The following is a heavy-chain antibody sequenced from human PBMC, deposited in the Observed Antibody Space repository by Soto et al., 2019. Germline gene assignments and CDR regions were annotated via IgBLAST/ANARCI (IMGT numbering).Heavy chain of an antibody. V-gene: IGHV4-31*03. Sequence: PSETLSLTCTVSGGPISSGGYYWSWIRQHPGKGLEWIGYIYYSGSTYYNPSLKSRVTISVDTSKNQFSLKLSSVTAADTAVYYCARDSLTTGGWFDPWGQGTLVTVSS. CDR3: ARDSLTTGGWFDP. CDR2: IYYSGST. D-gene: IGHD4-17*01. CDR1: GGPISSGGYY. J-gene: IGHJ5*02.